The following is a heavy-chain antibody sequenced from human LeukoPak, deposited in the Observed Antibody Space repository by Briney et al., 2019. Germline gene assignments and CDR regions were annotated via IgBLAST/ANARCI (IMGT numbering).Heavy chain of an antibody. CDR3: AKGGKWDVTPFDY. CDR1: GFTFTSYS. CDR2: ISGGGGST. V-gene: IGHV3-23*01. J-gene: IGHJ4*02. D-gene: IGHD1-26*01. Sequence: GGSLRLSCAASGFTFTSYSMNWVRQAPGKGLEWVSTISGGGGSTYYADSVKGRFTISRDNSKNTLCLQVNSLRAEDTAVYYCAKGGKWDVTPFDYWGQGTLVTVSS.